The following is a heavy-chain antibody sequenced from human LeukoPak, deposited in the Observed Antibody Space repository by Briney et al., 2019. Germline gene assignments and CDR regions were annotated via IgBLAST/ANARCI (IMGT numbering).Heavy chain of an antibody. CDR2: IYSGGST. Sequence: GGSLRLSCAASGFTVSSNYMSWVRQAPGKGLEWVSVIYSGGSTYYADSVKGRFTISRDNSKNTLYLQMNSLRAEDTAVYYCASHVEMATIGYWGQGTLVTVSS. J-gene: IGHJ4*02. CDR1: GFTVSSNY. V-gene: IGHV3-53*01. CDR3: ASHVEMATIGY. D-gene: IGHD5-24*01.